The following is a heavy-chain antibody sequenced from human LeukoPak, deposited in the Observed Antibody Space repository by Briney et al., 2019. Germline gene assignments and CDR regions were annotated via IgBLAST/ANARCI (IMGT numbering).Heavy chain of an antibody. Sequence: ASVKVSCKASGYTFTTYSMHWVRQAPGRGLEWMGIIDPAGGGTTYAQKFQGRVTMTRDTSTTTVYMELSSLRSADTAVYYCARAPDGTTVTATPLDVWGQGTTVTVSS. CDR2: IDPAGGGT. CDR3: ARAPDGTTVTATPLDV. J-gene: IGHJ6*02. CDR1: GYTFTTYS. V-gene: IGHV1-46*01. D-gene: IGHD4-17*01.